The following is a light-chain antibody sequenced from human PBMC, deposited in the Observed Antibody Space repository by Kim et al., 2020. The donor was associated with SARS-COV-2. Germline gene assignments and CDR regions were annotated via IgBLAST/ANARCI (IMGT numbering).Light chain of an antibody. J-gene: IGKJ2*01. CDR1: QSVSSY. Sequence: LSPGERATLSCRASQSVSSYLAWYQQKPGQAPRLLIYDASNRATGIPARFSGSGSGTDFTLTISSLEPEDFAVYYCQQRSNWPPYTFGQGPSWRSN. V-gene: IGKV3-11*01. CDR2: DAS. CDR3: QQRSNWPPYT.